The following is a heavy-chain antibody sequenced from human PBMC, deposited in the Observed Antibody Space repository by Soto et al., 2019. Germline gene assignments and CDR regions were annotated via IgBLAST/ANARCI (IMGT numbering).Heavy chain of an antibody. CDR2: ISYDGSNK. CDR3: AKEWRLRSWYFAFDI. D-gene: IGHD6-13*01. V-gene: IGHV3-30*18. J-gene: IGHJ3*02. CDR1: EFTFSSYG. Sequence: QVQLVESGGGVVQPGRSLRLSCADSEFTFSSYGMHWVRQAPGKGLEWVAVISYDGSNKYYADSVKGRFTISRDNSKNTLYLQMNSLRAEDTAVHYCAKEWRLRSWYFAFDIWGQGTMVTVSS.